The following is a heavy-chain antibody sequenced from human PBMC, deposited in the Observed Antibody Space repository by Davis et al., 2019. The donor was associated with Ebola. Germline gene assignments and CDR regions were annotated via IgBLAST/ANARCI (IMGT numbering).Heavy chain of an antibody. Sequence: MPGGSLRLSCTVSGYSISSGYYWGWIRQPPGKGLEWIGSIYYSGSTYYNPSLKSRVTVSVDTSKNQFSLKLRSVTAADTAVYYCARHGGGSGYDYWGQGTLVTVSS. CDR1: GYSISSGYY. CDR2: IYYSGST. D-gene: IGHD5-12*01. V-gene: IGHV4-38-2*02. CDR3: ARHGGGSGYDY. J-gene: IGHJ4*02.